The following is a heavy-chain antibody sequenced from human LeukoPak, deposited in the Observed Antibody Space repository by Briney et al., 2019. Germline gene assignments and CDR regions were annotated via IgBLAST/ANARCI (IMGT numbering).Heavy chain of an antibody. CDR1: GYTFTGYY. CDR2: INPNSGGT. V-gene: IGHV1-2*02. J-gene: IGHJ4*02. CDR3: ASNVDHYYDSSGYYLGY. D-gene: IGHD3-22*01. Sequence: ASVKVSCKASGYTFTGYYMHWVRQAPGQGLEWMGWINPNSGGTNYAQKFQGRVTMTRDTSISTAYMELSRLRSDDTAVYYCASNVDHYYDSSGYYLGYWGQGTLVTVSS.